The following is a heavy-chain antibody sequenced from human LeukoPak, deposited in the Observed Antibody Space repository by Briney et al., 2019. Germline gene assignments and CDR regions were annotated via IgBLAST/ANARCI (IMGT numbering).Heavy chain of an antibody. D-gene: IGHD1-26*01. J-gene: IGHJ4*02. Sequence: ASETLPLTCTVSGGSISGGGYYWSWIRQHPGKGLEWIGYIYYSGSTYYNPSLKSRVTISVDTSKNQFSLKLSSVTAADTAVYYCARSRDSGSYYFHYWGQGTLVTVSS. CDR2: IYYSGST. V-gene: IGHV4-31*03. CDR1: GGSISGGGYY. CDR3: ARSRDSGSYYFHY.